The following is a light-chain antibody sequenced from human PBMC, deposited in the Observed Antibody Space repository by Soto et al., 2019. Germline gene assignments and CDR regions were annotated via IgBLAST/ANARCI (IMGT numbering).Light chain of an antibody. CDR1: FSDVGSYNL. Sequence: QSVLSQPASVSGSPGQSITISCTGTFSDVGSYNLVSWYQQHPGKAPKLMIYEDTKRPSGVSNRFSGSKSGYTASLTISGLQAEDEADYHCTSYTRDTALVFGTGTKVTVL. CDR3: TSYTRDTALV. J-gene: IGLJ1*01. V-gene: IGLV2-14*02. CDR2: EDT.